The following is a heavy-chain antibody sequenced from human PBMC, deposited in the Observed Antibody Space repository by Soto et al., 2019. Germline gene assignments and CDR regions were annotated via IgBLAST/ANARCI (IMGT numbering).Heavy chain of an antibody. V-gene: IGHV4-34*01. D-gene: IGHD3-10*01. CDR3: ARGEMTYYDGSGSYYNVFWFAP. CDR1: GGSFRGYY. CDR2: IHHSGST. Sequence: QVQLQQWGAGLLKPSETLSLTCAVYGGSFRGYYWSWIRQPPGKGLEWLGEIHHSGSTNYNPSLKTRGTISVDTSKNQVALKLSSVSAADTAVYYCARGEMTYYDGSGSYYNVFWFAPWGQGTLVTVSS. J-gene: IGHJ5*02.